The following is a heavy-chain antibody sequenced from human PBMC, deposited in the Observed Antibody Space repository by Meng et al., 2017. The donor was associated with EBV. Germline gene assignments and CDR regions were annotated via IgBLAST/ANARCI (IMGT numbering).Heavy chain of an antibody. CDR1: GGTFRSDA. V-gene: IGHV1-69*01. D-gene: IGHD3-10*01. CDR2: LIPMSGAP. J-gene: IGHJ4*02. CDR3: ASESGRGFTPDY. Sequence: QAQVQQAGGEVKKPGSAVKVACRTSGGTFRSDAVSWVRQAPGQGLEWMGGLIPMSGAPHYAQKFQDRVTIIADESTSTHSMELNNLRFEDTAMYFCASESGRGFTPDYWGQGTLVTVSS.